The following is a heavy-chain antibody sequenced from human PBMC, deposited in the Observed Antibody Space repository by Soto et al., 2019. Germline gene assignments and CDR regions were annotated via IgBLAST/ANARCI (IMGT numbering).Heavy chain of an antibody. D-gene: IGHD4-17*01. CDR2: IYYSGST. CDR1: GGSISSGDYY. Sequence: QVQLQESGPGLVKPSQTLSLTCTVSGGSISSGDYYWSWIRQPPGKGLEWIGYIYYSGSTYYNPSLKSRVTISVDTSKNQFSLKLSSVTAADTAVYYCARDGDYSFYYYYGMDVWGQGTTVTVSS. J-gene: IGHJ6*02. V-gene: IGHV4-30-4*01. CDR3: ARDGDYSFYYYYGMDV.